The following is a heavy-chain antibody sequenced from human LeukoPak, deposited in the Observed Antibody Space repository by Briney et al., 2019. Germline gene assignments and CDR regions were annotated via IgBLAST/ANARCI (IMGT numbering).Heavy chain of an antibody. V-gene: IGHV6-1*01. CDR1: GDSVSSNGTS. D-gene: IGHD3-3*01. CDR3: GRETDLGVVTN. CDR2: TYYRSQQWHS. J-gene: IGHJ4*02. Sequence: SQTLSLTCAISGDSVSSNGTSWNWIRQSPSRGLEWLGRTYYRSQQWHSDYAPSVKGRIALNPDTSKNQFSLQLNSMTPEDTAVYYCGRETDLGVVTNWGQGTLVTVSS.